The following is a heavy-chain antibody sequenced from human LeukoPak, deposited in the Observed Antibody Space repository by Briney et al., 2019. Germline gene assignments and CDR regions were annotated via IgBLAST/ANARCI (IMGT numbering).Heavy chain of an antibody. J-gene: IGHJ2*01. CDR3: ARPHISDDYADHDYWYFDL. V-gene: IGHV4-31*03. CDR1: GGSISSGGYY. D-gene: IGHD4-17*01. CDR2: IYYSGST. Sequence: PSETLSLTCTVSGGSISSGGYYWSWIRQHPGKGLEWIGYIYYSGSTYYNPSLKSRVTISVDTSKNQFSLKLSSVTAADTAVYYCARPHISDDYADHDYWYFDLWGRGTLVTVSS.